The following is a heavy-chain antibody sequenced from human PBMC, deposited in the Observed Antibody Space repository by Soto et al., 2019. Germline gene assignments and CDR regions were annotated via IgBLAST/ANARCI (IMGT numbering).Heavy chain of an antibody. CDR1: GSTFSSYD. D-gene: IGHD4-17*01. J-gene: IGHJ4*02. V-gene: IGHV3-30*03. CDR2: ISYDGSNR. Sequence: GSLRLSCAASGSTFSSYDMHWVRQAPGKGLEWVAAISYDGSNRYYADSVKGRFTISRDISKNALYLQMNSLRLEDTAMYYCAIIPPTTVDYWGQGTLVTVSS. CDR3: AIIPPTTVDY.